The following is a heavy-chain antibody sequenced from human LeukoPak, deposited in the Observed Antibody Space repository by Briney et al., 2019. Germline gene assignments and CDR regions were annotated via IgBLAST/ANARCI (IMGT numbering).Heavy chain of an antibody. CDR2: IFYRGGT. CDR1: SGSINTSNYY. CDR3: ARENSYYDSSGYYFGSGYFDY. V-gene: IGHV4-39*07. Sequence: SETLSLTCTVSSGSINTSNYYWGWIRQPPGKGLEWIGNIFYRGGTYYSPSLKSRVTISLDTSRNQFSLNLNSVTAADTAVYYCARENSYYDSSGYYFGSGYFDYWGQGTLVTVSS. D-gene: IGHD3-22*01. J-gene: IGHJ4*02.